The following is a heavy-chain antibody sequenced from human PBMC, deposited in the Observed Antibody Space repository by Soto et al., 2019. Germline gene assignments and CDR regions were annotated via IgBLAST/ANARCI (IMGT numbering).Heavy chain of an antibody. V-gene: IGHV4-59*08. Sequence: PSETLSLTCTVSGGSISRYYWSWIRQPPGKGLEWIGYIYYSGSTNYNPSLKSRVTISVDTSKNQFSLKLSSVTAADTAVYYCARHIEGPAAWFDPWGQGTLVTVSS. D-gene: IGHD2-2*01. CDR2: IYYSGST. J-gene: IGHJ5*02. CDR1: GGSISRYY. CDR3: ARHIEGPAAWFDP.